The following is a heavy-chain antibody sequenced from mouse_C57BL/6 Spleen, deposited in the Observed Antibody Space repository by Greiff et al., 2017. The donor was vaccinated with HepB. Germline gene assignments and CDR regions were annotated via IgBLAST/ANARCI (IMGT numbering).Heavy chain of an antibody. CDR3: ARDDYYGSSFPAY. Sequence: EVKVEESGPGLVKPSQSLSLTCSVTGYSITSGYYWNWIRQFPGNKLEWMGYISYDGSNNYNPSLKNRISITRDTSKNQFFLKLNSVTTEDTATYYCARDDYYGSSFPAYWGQGTLVTVSA. CDR2: ISYDGSN. V-gene: IGHV3-6*01. D-gene: IGHD1-1*01. CDR1: GYSITSGYY. J-gene: IGHJ3*01.